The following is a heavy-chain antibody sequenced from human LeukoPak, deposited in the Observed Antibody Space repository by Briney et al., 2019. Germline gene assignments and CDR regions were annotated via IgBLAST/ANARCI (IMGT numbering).Heavy chain of an antibody. D-gene: IGHD3-22*01. V-gene: IGHV3-23*01. J-gene: IGHJ4*02. Sequence: GGSLRLSCVASGFTVSNKYMSWVRQAPGKGLEWVSGISGSGDNTYYADSVKGRFTISRDNSKNTLYVQVNSLGTEDTAAYYCAKGSYYDSSGSFYFDYWGQGTLVTVSS. CDR1: GFTVSNKY. CDR3: AKGSYYDSSGSFYFDY. CDR2: ISGSGDNT.